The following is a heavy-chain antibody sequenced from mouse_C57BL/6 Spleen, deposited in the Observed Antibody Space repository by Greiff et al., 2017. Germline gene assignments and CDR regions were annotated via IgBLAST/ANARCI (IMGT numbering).Heavy chain of an antibody. CDR2: IYPGDGDT. D-gene: IGHD2-5*01. V-gene: IGHV1-82*01. Sequence: QVQLQQSGPELVKPGASVKISCKASGYAFSSSWMNWVKQRHGKGLEWIGRIYPGDGDTNYNGKFKGKATLTADKSSSTAYMQLSSLTSEDSAVYFCARSDYSKGYYYAMDYWGQGTSVTVSS. CDR1: GYAFSSSW. CDR3: ARSDYSKGYYYAMDY. J-gene: IGHJ4*01.